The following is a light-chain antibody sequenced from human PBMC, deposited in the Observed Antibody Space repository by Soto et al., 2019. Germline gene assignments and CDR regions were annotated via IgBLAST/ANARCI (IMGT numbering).Light chain of an antibody. CDR3: QSYESSLSGWV. J-gene: IGLJ3*02. CDR2: GNS. Sequence: QSVLTQPPSVSGAPGQRVTISCTGSSSNIGAGYDVHWYQQLPGTAPKLLIYGNSNRPSGVPDRFSGSKSGTSASLAITGLRDEDEADYYCQSYESSLSGWVFGGGTKVTVL. V-gene: IGLV1-40*01. CDR1: SSNIGAGYD.